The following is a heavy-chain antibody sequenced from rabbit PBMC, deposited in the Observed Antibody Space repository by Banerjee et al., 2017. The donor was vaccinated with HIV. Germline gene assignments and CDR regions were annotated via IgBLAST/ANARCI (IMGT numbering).Heavy chain of an antibody. CDR2: IYAGSSGST. J-gene: IGHJ4*01. V-gene: IGHV1S43*01. CDR1: GFDLSSYHY. CDR3: ARDLAGVIGWNFDL. D-gene: IGHD4-1*01. Sequence: QEQLEESGGGLVKPEGSLTLTCKASGFDLSSYHYMCWVRQAPGKGLEWIACIYAGSSGSTYYASWVNGRFTISRSTSLNTVDLKMTSLTAADTATYFCARDLAGVIGWNFDLWGQGTLVTVS.